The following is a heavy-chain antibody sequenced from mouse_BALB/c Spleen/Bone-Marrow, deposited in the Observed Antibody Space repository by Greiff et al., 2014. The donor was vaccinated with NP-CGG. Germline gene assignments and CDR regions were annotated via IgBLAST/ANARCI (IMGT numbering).Heavy chain of an antibody. CDR3: ARGRYDFAY. CDR1: GYTFADYS. Sequence: QVQLQQSGAELVRPGASVKISCKGSGYTFADYSMHWVKQSHAQSLEWIGVISTDSGHTNYNQKFKGKATMTVDKSSSTAYMELARLTSEDSAIYYCARGRYDFAYWGQGTLVTVSA. J-gene: IGHJ3*01. D-gene: IGHD2-3*01. V-gene: IGHV1S137*01. CDR2: ISTDSGHT.